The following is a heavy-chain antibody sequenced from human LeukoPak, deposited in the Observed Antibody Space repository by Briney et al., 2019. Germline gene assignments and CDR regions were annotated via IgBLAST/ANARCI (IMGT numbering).Heavy chain of an antibody. Sequence: PSETLSLTCTVSGGSISSYYWSWIRQPPGKGLEWIGYIYYSGSTNYNPSLKSRVTISVDTSKNQFSLKLSSVTAANTAVYYCARTKAVAGMFYWFDPWGQGTLVTVSS. CDR2: IYYSGST. J-gene: IGHJ5*02. CDR3: ARTKAVAGMFYWFDP. CDR1: GGSISSYY. D-gene: IGHD6-19*01. V-gene: IGHV4-59*01.